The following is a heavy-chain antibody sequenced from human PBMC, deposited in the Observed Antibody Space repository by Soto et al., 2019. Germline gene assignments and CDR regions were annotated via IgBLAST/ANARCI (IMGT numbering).Heavy chain of an antibody. V-gene: IGHV4-34*01. Sequence: SETLSLTCSVYGGSFSGYYWSWIRQPPGKGLEWIGDIYHSGSTNYNPSLKSRVTISVDTSKNQFSLKLSSVTAADTAVYYCARTLGYCSSTSCYDAESNFDYWGQGTLVTVSS. CDR3: ARTLGYCSSTSCYDAESNFDY. CDR2: IYHSGST. CDR1: GGSFSGYY. J-gene: IGHJ4*02. D-gene: IGHD2-2*01.